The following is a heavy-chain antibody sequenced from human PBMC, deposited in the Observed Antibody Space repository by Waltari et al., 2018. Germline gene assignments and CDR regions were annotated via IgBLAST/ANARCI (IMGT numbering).Heavy chain of an antibody. CDR3: ARSGEFSSGYHDY. D-gene: IGHD3-22*01. J-gene: IGHJ4*02. CDR2: INHSGST. CDR1: GGSFSTYY. V-gene: IGHV4-34*02. Sequence: QVQLQQWGAGLVKPSESLSLTCAVYGGSFSTYYWSWIRQPPGKGLQWIGEINHSGSTNYNPSLKSRVTISVDKSKNQFSLKLSSVTAADTAVYYCARSGEFSSGYHDYWGQGTLVTVSS.